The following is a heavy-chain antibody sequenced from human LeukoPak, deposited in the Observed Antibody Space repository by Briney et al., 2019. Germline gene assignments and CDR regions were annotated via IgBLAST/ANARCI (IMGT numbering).Heavy chain of an antibody. J-gene: IGHJ4*02. CDR1: GGSFSGYY. CDR3: ARGRPARY. V-gene: IGHV4-34*01. CDR2: INHSGST. Sequence: PSETLSLTCAVYGGSFSGYYWSWIRQPPGKGLEWIGEINHSGSTNYDPSLKSRVTISVDTSKNQFSLKLSSVTAADTAVYYCARGRPARYWGQGTLLTVSS.